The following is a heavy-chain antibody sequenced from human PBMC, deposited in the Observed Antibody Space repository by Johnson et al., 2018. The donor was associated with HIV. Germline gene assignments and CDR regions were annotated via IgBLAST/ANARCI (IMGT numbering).Heavy chain of an antibody. D-gene: IGHD2-21*01. CDR3: ARGGHAVVAKPFGAFDI. CDR1: GFTFSSYA. V-gene: IGHV3-30*04. J-gene: IGHJ3*02. CDR2: ISYDGSNK. Sequence: QVKLVESGGGVVQPGRSLRLSCAASGFTFSSYAMHWVRQAPGKGLEWVAVISYDGSNKYYADSVKGRFTISRDNSKNTLYLQMNSLRAEDTAVYYCARGGHAVVAKPFGAFDIWGQGTMVTVSS.